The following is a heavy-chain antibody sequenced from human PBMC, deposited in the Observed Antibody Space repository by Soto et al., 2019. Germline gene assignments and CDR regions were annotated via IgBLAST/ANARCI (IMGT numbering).Heavy chain of an antibody. D-gene: IGHD1-26*01. Sequence: GESLKISCKGSGYRFSISWVAWVRQMPGKGLEYVGIIYPSDSDTRYSPSFQGQVTISVDNSVSTAYLQWGSLKASDTAVYYCARYSGTYSHAFDIWGQGTVVTVSS. CDR1: GYRFSISW. V-gene: IGHV5-51*01. CDR3: ARYSGTYSHAFDI. J-gene: IGHJ3*02. CDR2: IYPSDSDT.